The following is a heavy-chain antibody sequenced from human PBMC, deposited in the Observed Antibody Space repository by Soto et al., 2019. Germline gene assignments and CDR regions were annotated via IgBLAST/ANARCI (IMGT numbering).Heavy chain of an antibody. D-gene: IGHD6-6*01. Sequence: PSETLSLTCTVSGGAISGPHWNWIRQTPGKGLEWIGYIDYSGTTNYNPSLKSRVTMSLATSKSLFSLSLSSVTAADTAVYYCARGSIAARPHWFFDLWGRGTLVTVSS. J-gene: IGHJ2*01. CDR3: ARGSIAARPHWFFDL. CDR1: GGAISGPH. CDR2: IDYSGTT. V-gene: IGHV4-59*11.